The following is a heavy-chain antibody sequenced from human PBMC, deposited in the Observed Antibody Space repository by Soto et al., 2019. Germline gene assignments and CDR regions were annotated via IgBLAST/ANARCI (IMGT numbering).Heavy chain of an antibody. CDR2: ISAYNGNT. V-gene: IGHV1-18*04. CDR3: ARVSGGYSGSYPDY. J-gene: IGHJ4*02. Sequence: QVQLVQSGAEVKKPGASVKVSCKASGYTFTSYGISWVRQAPGQGLEWMGWISAYNGNTNYAQKLQGRVTMTTDTXXXXAYMELRSLRSDDTAVYYCARVSGGYSGSYPDYWGQGTLVTVSS. D-gene: IGHD1-26*01. CDR1: GYTFTSYG.